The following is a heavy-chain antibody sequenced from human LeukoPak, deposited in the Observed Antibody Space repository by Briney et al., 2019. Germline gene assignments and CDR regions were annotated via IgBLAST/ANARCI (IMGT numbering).Heavy chain of an antibody. CDR3: ARAHGYCSGGSCYWFDP. J-gene: IGHJ5*02. V-gene: IGHV1-18*01. CDR1: GYTFTSYG. D-gene: IGHD2-15*01. Sequence: ASVKVSCKASGYTFTSYGISWVRQAPGQGLEWMGWISAYNGNTNYAQKLQGRVTMTTDTSTGTAYIELRSLRSDDTAVYYCARAHGYCSGGSCYWFDPWGPGTLVTVSS. CDR2: ISAYNGNT.